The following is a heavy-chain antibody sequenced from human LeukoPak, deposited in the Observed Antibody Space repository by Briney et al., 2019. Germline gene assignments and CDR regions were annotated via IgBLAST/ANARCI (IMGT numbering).Heavy chain of an antibody. CDR1: GFTVSSNY. V-gene: IGHV4-39*02. D-gene: IGHD6-19*01. J-gene: IGHJ4*02. CDR2: IYYSGST. CDR3: AREYPNSSAWSSDY. Sequence: GSLRLSCAASGFTVSSNYMSWVRQPPGKGLEWIGSIYYSGSTYYNPSHKSRVTISVDTSKNQFSLKLSSVTAAETAVYYCAREYPNSSAWSSDYWGQGTLVTVSS.